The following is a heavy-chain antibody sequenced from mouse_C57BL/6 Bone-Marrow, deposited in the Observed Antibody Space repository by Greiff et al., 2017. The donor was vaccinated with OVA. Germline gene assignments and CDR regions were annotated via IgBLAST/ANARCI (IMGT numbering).Heavy chain of an antibody. J-gene: IGHJ2*01. CDR2: INPNNGGT. V-gene: IGHV1-18*01. Sequence: EVQLQQSGPELVKPGASVKIPCKASGYTFTDYNMDWVKQSNGKSLEWIGDINPNNGGTIYNQKFKGKATLTVDKSSSTAYMELRSLTSEDTAVYYCARGTYYGRSFDYWGQGTTLTVSS. CDR1: GYTFTDYN. D-gene: IGHD1-1*02. CDR3: ARGTYYGRSFDY.